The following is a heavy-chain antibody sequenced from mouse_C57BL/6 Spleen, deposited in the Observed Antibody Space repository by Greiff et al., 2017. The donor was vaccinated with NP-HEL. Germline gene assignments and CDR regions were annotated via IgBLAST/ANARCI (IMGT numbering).Heavy chain of an antibody. D-gene: IGHD1-2*01. CDR1: GYAFTNYL. V-gene: IGHV1-54*01. CDR3: PKTSGARSYYGPHVDV. Sequence: QVQLQQSGAELVRPGTSVKVSCKASGYAFTNYLIEWVKQRPGQGLEWIGVINPGSGGSNYSEKFKGKATLTADKSSSTAYMQLSSLTSEDSAVHCAPKTSGARSYYGPHVDVWRKGATVTVSS. J-gene: IGHJ1*03. CDR2: INPGSGGS.